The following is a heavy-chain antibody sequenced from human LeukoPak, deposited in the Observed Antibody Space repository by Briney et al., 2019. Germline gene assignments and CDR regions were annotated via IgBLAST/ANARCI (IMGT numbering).Heavy chain of an antibody. J-gene: IGHJ4*02. V-gene: IGHV3-7*01. CDR1: GFTFSSYW. Sequence: GGSLRLSCAASGFTFSSYWMSWVRQAPGKGLEWVANIKQDGSEKYYVDSVKGRFTISRDNAKNSLYLQMNSLRAEDTAVYYCARDQGITIFGVVTTRGYYFDYWGQGTLVTVSS. CDR2: IKQDGSEK. D-gene: IGHD3-3*01. CDR3: ARDQGITIFGVVTTRGYYFDY.